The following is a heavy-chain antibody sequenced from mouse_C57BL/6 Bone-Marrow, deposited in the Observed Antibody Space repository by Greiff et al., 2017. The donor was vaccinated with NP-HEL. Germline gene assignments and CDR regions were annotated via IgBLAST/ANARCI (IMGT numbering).Heavy chain of an antibody. J-gene: IGHJ4*01. Sequence: EVKLQESGGDLVKPGGSLKLSCAASGFTFSSYGMSWVRQTPDKRLEWVATISSGGSYTYYPDSVKGRFTISRDNAKNTLYLQMSSLKSEDTAMYYCARRRGYWGQGTSVTVSS. CDR1: GFTFSSYG. CDR3: ARRRGY. CDR2: ISSGGSYT. V-gene: IGHV5-6*02.